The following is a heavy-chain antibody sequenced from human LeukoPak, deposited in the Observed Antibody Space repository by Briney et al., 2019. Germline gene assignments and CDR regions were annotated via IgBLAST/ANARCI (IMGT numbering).Heavy chain of an antibody. D-gene: IGHD6-19*01. J-gene: IGHJ6*02. V-gene: IGHV3-23*01. CDR1: GFTFRNYA. CDR3: AKASGSSGHSFGYGMDV. Sequence: GASLRLSCVAPGFTFRNYAMSWVRQAPGKGLEWVSGLNIGGGGTDYADSVKGRVTTSSDNSRNTVYLEMNSLRDEDTAVYYCAKASGSSGHSFGYGMDVWGQGTTVTVSS. CDR2: LNIGGGGT.